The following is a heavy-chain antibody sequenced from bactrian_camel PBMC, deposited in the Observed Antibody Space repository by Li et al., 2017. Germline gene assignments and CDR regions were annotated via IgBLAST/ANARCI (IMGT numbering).Heavy chain of an antibody. CDR2: SSSGALSL. Sequence: QLVESGGGLVQPGRSLRLSCTASGFTFTNYWMHWVRQGPGKGLEWVSSSSSGALSLVYADSVEGRFTISRDNAKNTVYLLMNSLKPEDTAVYYCVKPNPDARGGFDHWGQGTQVTVS. CDR1: GFTFTNYW. CDR3: VKPNPDARGGFDH. D-gene: IGHD1*01. V-gene: IGHV3S25*01. J-gene: IGHJ4*01.